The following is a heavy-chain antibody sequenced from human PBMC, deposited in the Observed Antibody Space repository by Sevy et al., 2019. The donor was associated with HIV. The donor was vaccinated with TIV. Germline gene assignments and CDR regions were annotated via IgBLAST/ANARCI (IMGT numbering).Heavy chain of an antibody. CDR1: GFSFDSYG. V-gene: IGHV3-23*01. CDR3: GKGGGGHYDPDEIGYYFYYYNMDV. Sequence: GWSLRLSCAVSGFSFDSYGMTWVRQAPGKGLEWVSGISGSGSRTYYADSVKGRFIISRDNSKNTLDLQMNSLRSEDTAIYYCGKGGGGHYDPDEIGYYFYYYNMDVWGKGTTVTVSS. J-gene: IGHJ6*03. D-gene: IGHD3-22*01. CDR2: ISGSGSRT.